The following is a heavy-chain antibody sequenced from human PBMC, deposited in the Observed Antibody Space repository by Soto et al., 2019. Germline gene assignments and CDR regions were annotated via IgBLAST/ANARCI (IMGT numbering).Heavy chain of an antibody. CDR1: GYTFTSYD. Sequence: QVQLVQSGAEVKKPGASVKVSCKASGYTFTSYDINWVRQATGQGLEWMGWMNPNSGNTGYAQKFQGRVNMTRNTSISTAYMELSSLRSEDTAVYYCARGGYYDSGRGDLGDYWGQGTLVTVSS. CDR2: MNPNSGNT. CDR3: ARGGYYDSGRGDLGDY. V-gene: IGHV1-8*01. D-gene: IGHD3-22*01. J-gene: IGHJ4*02.